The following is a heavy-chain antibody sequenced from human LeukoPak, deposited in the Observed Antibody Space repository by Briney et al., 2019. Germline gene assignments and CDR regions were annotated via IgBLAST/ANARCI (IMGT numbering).Heavy chain of an antibody. D-gene: IGHD3-16*01. CDR2: INGDGSDT. CDR3: AKVRGGMDV. Sequence: GGSLRLSCAASGFTFSSYWMHWVRQAPGKGPVWVSRINGDGSDTSHADSAKGRFTISRDNSKNTLYLQMNSLRAEDTAVYYCAKVRGGMDVWGQGTTVTVTS. CDR1: GFTFSSYW. V-gene: IGHV3-74*01. J-gene: IGHJ6*02.